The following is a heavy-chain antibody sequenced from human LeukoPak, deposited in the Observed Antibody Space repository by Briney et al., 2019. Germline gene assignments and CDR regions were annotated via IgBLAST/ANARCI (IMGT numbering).Heavy chain of an antibody. CDR1: GGSIRSTSYY. J-gene: IGHJ6*03. CDR3: GRLFFDFWSGHYYYYMDV. D-gene: IGHD3-3*01. Sequence: SETLSLTCTVSGGSIRSTSYYWGWIRQPPGKGLEWIGTIHYSGSTYYNPPLKSRVTISVDTSKNQFSLKLSSVTAADTAVYYCGRLFFDFWSGHYYYYMDVWGKGTTVTVSS. V-gene: IGHV4-39*01. CDR2: IHYSGST.